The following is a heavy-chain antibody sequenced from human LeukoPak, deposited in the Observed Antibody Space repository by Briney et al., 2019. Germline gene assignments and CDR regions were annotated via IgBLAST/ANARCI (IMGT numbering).Heavy chain of an antibody. CDR3: ARGRPGLASAGIYDF. J-gene: IGHJ4*02. CDR2: MNPHTDKT. V-gene: IGHV1-8*01. D-gene: IGHD6-13*01. CDR1: GYTFTSSD. Sequence: ASVKVSCKASGYTFTSSDINWVRQATGQGLEWMGWMNPHTDKTGYARNFQGRVTMTKNISISTAYMEVSSLTYEDTAIYYCARGRPGLASAGIYDFWGQGTLITVSS.